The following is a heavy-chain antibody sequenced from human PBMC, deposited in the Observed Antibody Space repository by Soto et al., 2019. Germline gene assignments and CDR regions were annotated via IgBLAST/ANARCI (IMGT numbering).Heavy chain of an antibody. CDR2: IYYSGST. CDR1: GGSISSGDYY. V-gene: IGHV4-30-4*01. J-gene: IGHJ5*02. D-gene: IGHD3-3*01. CDR3: ARGITIFGVVIIGWFDP. Sequence: QVQLQESGPGLVKPSQTLSLTCTVSGGSISSGDYYWSWIRQPPGKGLEWIGYIYYSGSTYYNPSLKSRVTISVDTSKNQFSLKLSSVTAADTAVYYCARGITIFGVVIIGWFDPWGQGTLVTVSS.